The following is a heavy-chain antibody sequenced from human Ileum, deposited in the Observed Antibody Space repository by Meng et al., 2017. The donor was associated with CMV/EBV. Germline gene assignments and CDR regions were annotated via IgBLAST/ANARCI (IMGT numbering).Heavy chain of an antibody. D-gene: IGHD3-16*01. V-gene: IGHV4-30-4*08. CDR2: IHYGGST. CDR1: GDSLGTNSHY. CDR3: ARRGDAEEFDY. Sequence: QVQLQESGPGLGKPSETPSPPCAVSGDSLGTNSHYWSWIRQPPGKGLEYIGYIHYGGSTHYNPSLKSRFSISVDRSKNQFSLKVTSVIAADTALYYCARRGDAEEFDYWGQGALVTVSS. J-gene: IGHJ4*02.